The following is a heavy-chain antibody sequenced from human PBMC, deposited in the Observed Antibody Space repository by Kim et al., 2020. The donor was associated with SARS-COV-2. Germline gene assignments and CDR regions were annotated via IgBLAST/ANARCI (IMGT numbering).Heavy chain of an antibody. V-gene: IGHV2-70*11. CDR3: ARILCYCSRISCQAAYFDY. CDR1: GFSLTTSGMC. J-gene: IGHJ4*02. CDR2: IDWDDDK. D-gene: IGHD2-2*01. Sequence: SGPTLVNPTQTLTLTCTFSGFSLTTSGMCVSWIRQPPGKALEWLARIDWDDDKYYSTSLKTRLTISKDTSKNQVVLTMTNMDPVDTATYYCARILCYCSRISCQAAYFDYWGQGTLVTVSS.